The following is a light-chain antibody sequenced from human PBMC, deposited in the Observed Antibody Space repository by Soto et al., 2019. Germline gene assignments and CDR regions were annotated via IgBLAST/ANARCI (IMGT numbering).Light chain of an antibody. CDR3: AAWDDSPNSHV. V-gene: IGLV1-44*01. J-gene: IGLJ1*01. CDR1: SCNIGSNT. Sequence: QSVLTQPPSASGTPGQRVTISFAGSSCNIGSNTVNWYQQLPGTAPKLLIYSNNQRPSGVPDRFSGSKSGTSASLAISGLQSEDEADYYCAAWDDSPNSHVLATGTKATVL. CDR2: SNN.